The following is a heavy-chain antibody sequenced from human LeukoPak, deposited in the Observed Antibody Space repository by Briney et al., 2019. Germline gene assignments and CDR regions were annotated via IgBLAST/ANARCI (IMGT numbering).Heavy chain of an antibody. D-gene: IGHD3-3*01. V-gene: IGHV4-31*03. CDR2: IFYSGIT. Sequence: SSETLSLTCTVSGGSISSGGYYWSWVRQHPGKGLEWIGYIFYSGITNYNPSLKSRLTMSVDTSKNQFSLRLTSVTAADTAVYYCVRENTLLVGAVLDFWGRGAQVTVSS. J-gene: IGHJ4*02. CDR3: VRENTLLVGAVLDF. CDR1: GGSISSGGYY.